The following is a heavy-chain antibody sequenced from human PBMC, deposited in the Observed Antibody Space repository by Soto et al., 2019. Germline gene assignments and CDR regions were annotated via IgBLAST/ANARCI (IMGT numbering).Heavy chain of an antibody. Sequence: SETLSLTCTVSGASISSSTHYWGWIRQPPGKGLEWIGSMYFSGSTYYNPSLKSRVTISVDTSNNQVSLKLSSVTAADTSGYFCARSMQWLIQSLDHWGQGTLVTVSS. CDR1: GASISSSTHY. J-gene: IGHJ4*02. CDR2: MYFSGST. CDR3: ARSMQWLIQSLDH. D-gene: IGHD6-19*01. V-gene: IGHV4-39*01.